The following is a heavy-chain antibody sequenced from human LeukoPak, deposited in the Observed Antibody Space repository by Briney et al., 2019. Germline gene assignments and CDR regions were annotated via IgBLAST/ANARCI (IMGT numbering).Heavy chain of an antibody. D-gene: IGHD1-26*01. CDR1: GFTSSIFE. Sequence: QPGGSLRLSCIVSGFTSSIFEMNWVRQAPGKGLEWVSYITNSGSTTDYADSVKGRFTISRDDAKNSLYLQMNSLRAEDTAVYYCARREENWFDPWGQGTLVTVSS. CDR3: ARREENWFDP. V-gene: IGHV3-48*03. J-gene: IGHJ5*02. CDR2: ITNSGSTT.